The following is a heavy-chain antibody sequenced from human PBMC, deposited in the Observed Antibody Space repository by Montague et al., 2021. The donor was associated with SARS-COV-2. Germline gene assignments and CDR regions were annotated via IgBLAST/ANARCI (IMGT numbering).Heavy chain of an antibody. CDR3: AVDIVATIKRTFDY. V-gene: IGHV3-23*01. J-gene: IGHJ4*02. D-gene: IGHD5-12*01. Sequence: SLRLSCAASGFTFSTYPLTWVRQVPGKGLEWVSTIGTTGGDTYYPDSVKGRFTISRDDSRNTLYLQMNSLRTEDTAVYYCAVDIVATIKRTFDYWSQGTLVAVSS. CDR2: IGTTGGDT. CDR1: GFTFSTYP.